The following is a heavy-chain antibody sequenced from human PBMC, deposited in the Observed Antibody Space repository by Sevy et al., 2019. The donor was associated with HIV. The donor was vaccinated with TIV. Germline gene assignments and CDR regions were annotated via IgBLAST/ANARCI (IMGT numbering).Heavy chain of an antibody. CDR2: ISSGSSYT. V-gene: IGHV3-11*06. D-gene: IGHD4-17*01. Sequence: AGSLRLSCAASGFTFSDYYMTWIRQSPGKGLQWISYISSGSSYTNYADSVKGRFTISRDNAKNSLYLEIHTLRPEDTAVYYCARSRSNYADYYFDYWGQGTVVTVSS. CDR1: GFTFSDYY. CDR3: ARSRSNYADYYFDY. J-gene: IGHJ4*02.